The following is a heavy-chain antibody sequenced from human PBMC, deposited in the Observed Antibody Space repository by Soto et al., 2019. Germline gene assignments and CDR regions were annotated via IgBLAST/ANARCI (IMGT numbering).Heavy chain of an antibody. CDR1: GYTFTSYY. CDR3: ARSGEYSGYDFEAAPNAFDI. V-gene: IGHV1-46*03. CDR2: INPSGGST. Sequence: GASVKVSCKASGYTFTSYYMHWVRQAPGQGLEWMGIINPSGGSTSYAQKFQGRVTMTRDTSTSTVYMELSSLRSEDTAVYYCARSGEYSGYDFEAAPNAFDIWGQGTMVTVSS. D-gene: IGHD5-12*01. J-gene: IGHJ3*02.